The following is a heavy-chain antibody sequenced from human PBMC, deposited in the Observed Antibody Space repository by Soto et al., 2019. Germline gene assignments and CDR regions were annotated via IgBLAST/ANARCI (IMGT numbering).Heavy chain of an antibody. D-gene: IGHD2-21*01. CDR2: ILYSGTT. CDR3: ARNCALDY. Sequence: QVQLQESGPGLVKPSQTLSLTCTVSGGSISSGDYYWSWIRQPPGKGLEWIGYILYSGTTNYNPALESRLTVSVYTSKNQFSLKLTSVTAADTAVYYCARNCALDYWGRGTLVTVSS. V-gene: IGHV4-30-4*01. J-gene: IGHJ4*02. CDR1: GGSISSGDYY.